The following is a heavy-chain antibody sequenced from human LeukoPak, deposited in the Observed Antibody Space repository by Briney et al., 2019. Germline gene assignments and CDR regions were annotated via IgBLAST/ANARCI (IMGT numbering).Heavy chain of an antibody. CDR3: ARELYCSGGSCYPANWFDP. CDR1: GYTFTSYD. D-gene: IGHD2-15*01. J-gene: IGHJ5*02. Sequence: WASVNVSCKASGYTFTSYDINWVRQAPGQGLEWMGWMNPNSGNTGYAQKFQGRVTMTRNTSISTAYMELSSLRSEDTAVYYCARELYCSGGSCYPANWFDPWGQGTLVTVSS. CDR2: MNPNSGNT. V-gene: IGHV1-8*01.